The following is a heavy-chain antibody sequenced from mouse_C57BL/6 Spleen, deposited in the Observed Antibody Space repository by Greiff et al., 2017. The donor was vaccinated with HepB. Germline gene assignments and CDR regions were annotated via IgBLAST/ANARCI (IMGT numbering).Heavy chain of an antibody. CDR1: GYAFSSSW. V-gene: IGHV1-82*01. D-gene: IGHD4-1*01. CDR2: IYPGDGDT. CDR3: AANWDFDY. J-gene: IGHJ2*01. Sequence: QVQLQQSGPELVKPGASVKISCKASGYAFSSSWMNWVKQRPGKGLEWIGRIYPGDGDTNYNGKFKGKATLTADKYSSTAYMQLSSLTSEDSAVYFCAANWDFDYWGQGTTLTVSS.